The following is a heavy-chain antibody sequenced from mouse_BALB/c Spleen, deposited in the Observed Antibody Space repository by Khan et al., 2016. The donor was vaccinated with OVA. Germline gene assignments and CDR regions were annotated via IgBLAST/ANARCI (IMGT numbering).Heavy chain of an antibody. V-gene: IGHV5-4*02. CDR3: ARGFDGGPFTY. D-gene: IGHD1-1*02. CDR1: GFTFSDSY. J-gene: IGHJ3*01. CDR2: ISDGGSYT. Sequence: EVELVESGGGLVKPGGSLKLSCAASGFTFSDSYMYWVCQTPEKRLEWVATISDGGSYTYYPDIVKGRFPISRDDVQNNLYLQMSSLKAEDTAMYYWARGFDGGPFTYWGQGTLVTVSA.